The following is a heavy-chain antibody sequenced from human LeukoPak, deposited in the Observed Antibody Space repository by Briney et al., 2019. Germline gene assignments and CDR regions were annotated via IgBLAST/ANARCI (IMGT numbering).Heavy chain of an antibody. CDR2: IYGGGTT. J-gene: IGHJ4*02. Sequence: GGSLRLSCAASGFTVSNNYMSWVRQAPGKGLEWVSPIYGGGTTYYADSVKGRFTISSDSSKNTLYLQMNSLRAEDTAVYYCARAPNYGDYGGQWGRGTLVTVSS. CDR3: ARAPNYGDYGGQ. V-gene: IGHV3-53*01. D-gene: IGHD4-17*01. CDR1: GFTVSNNY.